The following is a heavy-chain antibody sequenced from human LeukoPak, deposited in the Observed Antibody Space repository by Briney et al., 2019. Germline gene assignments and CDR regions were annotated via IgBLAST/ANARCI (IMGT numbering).Heavy chain of an antibody. J-gene: IGHJ5*02. CDR3: ARGRYMTTVTTRRFDP. V-gene: IGHV4-34*01. D-gene: IGHD4-17*01. CDR1: GGSFSGYY. Sequence: PSETLSLTCAVYGGSFSGYYWSWIRQPPGKGLEWIGEINHSGSTNYNPSLKSRVTISVDTSKNQFSLKLSSVTAADTAVYYCARGRYMTTVTTRRFDPWGQGTLVTVSS. CDR2: INHSGST.